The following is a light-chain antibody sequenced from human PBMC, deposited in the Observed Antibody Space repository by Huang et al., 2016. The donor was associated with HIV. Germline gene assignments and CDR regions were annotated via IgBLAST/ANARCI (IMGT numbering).Light chain of an antibody. V-gene: IGKV3-15*01. J-gene: IGKJ3*01. CDR1: QNIGDN. Sequence: EIVMTQSPATLFVSPGERATLSCRASQNIGDNLTWYQHKPGQAPRLLIYGASTRATGSPPRFSGSGSGTECTLTISGLESEDFAVYYCQQFNNWPPRFTFGPGTTVDVK. CDR3: QQFNNWPPRFT. CDR2: GAS.